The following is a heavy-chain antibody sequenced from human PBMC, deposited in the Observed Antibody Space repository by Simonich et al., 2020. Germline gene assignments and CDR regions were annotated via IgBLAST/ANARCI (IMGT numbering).Heavy chain of an antibody. J-gene: IGHJ4*02. Sequence: QVQLVQSGAEVKKPGASVKVSCKASGYTFTGYYMTWVQQAPGQGLEWRGRTNPTSGGTNYAQKFQGRVTMTRDTSISTAYMELSRLRSDDTAVYYCASGWDWGFSHMSDYWGQGTLVTVSS. CDR1: GYTFTGYY. D-gene: IGHD7-27*01. CDR2: TNPTSGGT. CDR3: ASGWDWGFSHMSDY. V-gene: IGHV1-2*06.